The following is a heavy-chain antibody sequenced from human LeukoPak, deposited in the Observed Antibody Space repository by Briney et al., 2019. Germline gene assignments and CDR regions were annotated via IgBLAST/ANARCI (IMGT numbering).Heavy chain of an antibody. V-gene: IGHV4-30-4*01. J-gene: IGHJ5*02. Sequence: SQTLSLTCTVSGGSISSGDYYWSWIRQPPGKGLEWIGYIFYSGSTYYNPSLKSRVTISVDTSKNQFSLKLSSVTAADTAVYYCARGLSRDYYGSGSYYNVNWFDPWGQGTLVTVSS. CDR2: IFYSGST. CDR3: ARGLSRDYYGSGSYYNVNWFDP. CDR1: GGSISSGDYY. D-gene: IGHD3-10*01.